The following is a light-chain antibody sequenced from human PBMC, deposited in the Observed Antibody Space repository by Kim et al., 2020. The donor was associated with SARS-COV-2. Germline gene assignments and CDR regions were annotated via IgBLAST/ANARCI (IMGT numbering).Light chain of an antibody. CDR3: QQYDTYAT. V-gene: IGKV1-5*03. CDR2: KAS. J-gene: IGKJ1*01. Sequence: ALEGTRAPITARASQRISSWLAWYQRKPGRAPNPLANKASNLEIGVPSRLSGSGSGTEFTFTITGLRPDDFANYYCQQYDTYATFGHGTKVDIK. CDR1: QRISSW.